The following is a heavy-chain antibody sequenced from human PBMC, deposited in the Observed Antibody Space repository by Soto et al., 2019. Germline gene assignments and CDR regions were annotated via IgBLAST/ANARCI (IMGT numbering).Heavy chain of an antibody. Sequence: EVHLVESGGGLVQPGGSLRLSCAASGFTFNTYDMHWVRQAPGKGLEWVSSITTSGAYIYYADSLKGRITISRDNAKKKPLLQMKSLRGEETTVDYCGISGAGRGRRHKWFDSWGQGTPVTVSS. CDR3: GISGAGRGRRHKWFDS. D-gene: IGHD1-1*01. CDR1: GFTFNTYD. V-gene: IGHV3-21*01. CDR2: ITTSGAYI. J-gene: IGHJ5*01.